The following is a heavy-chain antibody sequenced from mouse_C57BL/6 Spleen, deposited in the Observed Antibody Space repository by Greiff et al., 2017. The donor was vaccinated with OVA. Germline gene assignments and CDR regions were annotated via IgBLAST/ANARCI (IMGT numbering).Heavy chain of an antibody. Sequence: VQLQQSGPGLVAPSQSLSITCTVSGFSLTSYGVDWVRQPPGKGLEWLGVIWGGGSTNYNSALMSRLSISKDNSKSQVFLKMNSLQTDDTAMYYCAIYDYDGDYAMDYWGQGTSVTVSS. D-gene: IGHD2-4*01. CDR1: GFSLTSYG. J-gene: IGHJ4*01. CDR3: AIYDYDGDYAMDY. CDR2: IWGGGST. V-gene: IGHV2-9*01.